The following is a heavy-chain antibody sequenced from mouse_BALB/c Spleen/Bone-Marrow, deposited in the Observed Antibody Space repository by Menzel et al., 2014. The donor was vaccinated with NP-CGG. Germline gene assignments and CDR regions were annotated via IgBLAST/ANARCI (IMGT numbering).Heavy chain of an antibody. CDR3: ARAYYGNYPYAMDY. D-gene: IGHD2-10*01. CDR1: GFNIKDTY. Sequence: DVKLVESGAELVKPGASVKLSCTASGFNIKDTYMHWVKQRPEQGLEWIGRIDPANGNTKYDPKFQGKATITADTSSNTAYLQLSSLTSEDTAVYFCARAYYGNYPYAMDYWGQGTSVTVPS. V-gene: IGHV14-3*02. CDR2: IDPANGNT. J-gene: IGHJ4*01.